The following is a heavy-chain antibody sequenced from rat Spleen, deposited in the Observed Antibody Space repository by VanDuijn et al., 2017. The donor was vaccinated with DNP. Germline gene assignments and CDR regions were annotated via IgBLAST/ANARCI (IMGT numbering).Heavy chain of an antibody. CDR2: ISTGGDST. CDR3: TTGGTY. CDR1: GITFSDYG. J-gene: IGHJ2*01. Sequence: EVQLVESGGGLVQPGRSLNLSCAASGITFSDYGMAWVRQAPEKGLERVALISTGGDSTYYRDSVKGRFTISRDNAKSTLYLQMDSLRSEDSVTYYCTTGGTYWGQGVMVIVSS. D-gene: IGHD4-3*01. V-gene: IGHV5-27*01.